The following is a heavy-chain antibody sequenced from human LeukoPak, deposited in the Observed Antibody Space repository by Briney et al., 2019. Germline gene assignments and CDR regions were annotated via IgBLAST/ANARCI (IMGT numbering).Heavy chain of an antibody. V-gene: IGHV3-53*01. CDR3: TRGSTMIGFDP. D-gene: IGHD3-22*01. J-gene: IGHJ5*02. CDR1: GFTFSSYA. CDR2: IYSGGST. Sequence: GGSLRLSCAASGFTFSSYAMSWVRQTPGKGLEWVSVIYSGGSTYYADSVKGRFTISRDNSKNTVYLQMNSLRAEDTAVYYCTRGSTMIGFDPWGQGTLVTVSS.